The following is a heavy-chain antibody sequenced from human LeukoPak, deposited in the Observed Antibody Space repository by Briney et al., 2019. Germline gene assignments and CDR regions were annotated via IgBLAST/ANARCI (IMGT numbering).Heavy chain of an antibody. V-gene: IGHV3-23*01. CDR3: VGFDY. J-gene: IGHJ4*02. CDR2: ISGSSDRT. Sequence: GGSLRLSCAASRFTFSSYAMSWFRQAPGKGLEWVSSISGSSDRTFYADSVKGRFTISRDNSKNTLFLQMNTLRAEDTAVYYCVGFDYWGQGTLVTVSS. CDR1: RFTFSSYA.